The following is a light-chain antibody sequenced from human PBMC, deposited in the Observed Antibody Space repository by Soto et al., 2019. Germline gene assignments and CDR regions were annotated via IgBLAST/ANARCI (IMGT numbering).Light chain of an antibody. CDR1: QSVSSN. CDR3: QQRSNRIT. CDR2: GAS. V-gene: IGKV3-11*01. Sequence: EIVLTQSPATLSVSPGERATLACRASQSVSSNLAWYQQKPGQAPRLLIYGASSRATGIPDRFSGSGSGTDFTLTVSSLEPEDFALYYCQQRSNRITFGQGTRLGI. J-gene: IGKJ5*01.